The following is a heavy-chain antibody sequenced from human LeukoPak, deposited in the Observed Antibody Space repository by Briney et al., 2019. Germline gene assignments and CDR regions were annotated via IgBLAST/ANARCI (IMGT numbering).Heavy chain of an antibody. CDR2: IYYSGST. CDR3: ARIRYFDWSFFDY. D-gene: IGHD3-9*01. V-gene: IGHV4-61*01. CDR1: GGSISSGSYY. Sequence: PSETLSLTCTVSGGSISSGSYYWSWIRQPPGKGLEWIGYIYYSGSTNYNPSLKSRVTISVDTSKNQFSLKLSSVTAADTAVYYCARIRYFDWSFFDYWGQGTLVTVSS. J-gene: IGHJ4*02.